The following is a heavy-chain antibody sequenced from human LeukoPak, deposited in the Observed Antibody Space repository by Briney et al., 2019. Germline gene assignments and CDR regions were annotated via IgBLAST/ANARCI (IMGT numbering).Heavy chain of an antibody. CDR1: GYTFTSYD. Sequence: ASVKVSCKASGYTFTSYDFNWVRQTTGQRPEWMGWMSPNSGDTGYAQKFQDRVTMTRNTSISTAYMELSSLRSDDTAVYYCARGPPNWGYDYWGPGTLVTVSS. CDR3: ARGPPNWGYDY. CDR2: MSPNSGDT. D-gene: IGHD7-27*01. J-gene: IGHJ4*02. V-gene: IGHV1-8*01.